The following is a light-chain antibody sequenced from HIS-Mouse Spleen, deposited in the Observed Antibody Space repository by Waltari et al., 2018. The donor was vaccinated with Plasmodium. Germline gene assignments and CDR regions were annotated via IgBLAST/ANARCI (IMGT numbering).Light chain of an antibody. CDR1: QSVSSSY. Sequence: EIVLTQSPGTLSLSPGERATLSCRASQSVSSSYLAWYQQKPGQAPRHLISGASSRATGIPDRFSGSGSGTEFTLTISRLEPEDFAVYYCQQYGSSPYTFGQGTKLEIK. J-gene: IGKJ2*01. CDR3: QQYGSSPYT. V-gene: IGKV3-20*01. CDR2: GAS.